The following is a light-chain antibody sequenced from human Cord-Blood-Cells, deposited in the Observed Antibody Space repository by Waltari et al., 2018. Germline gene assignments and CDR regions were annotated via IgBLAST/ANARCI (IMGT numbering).Light chain of an antibody. CDR2: WAS. CDR1: QSVLYSSNNKNY. J-gene: IGKJ2*01. CDR3: QQYYSTPNT. Sequence: DIVMTQSPDSLAVSLGERATINCKSSQSVLYSSNNKNYLAWYQQKPGQPPKLLIYWASTLESGVPDRFSGGGSGTDFTLTISSLQAEDVAVYYCQQYYSTPNTFGQGTKLEIK. V-gene: IGKV4-1*01.